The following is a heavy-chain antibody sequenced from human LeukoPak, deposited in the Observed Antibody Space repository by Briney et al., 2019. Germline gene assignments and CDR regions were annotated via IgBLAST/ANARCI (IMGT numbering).Heavy chain of an antibody. CDR2: IYTSGST. Sequence: PSETLSLTCTVSGGSISSGSYYWSWIRQPAGKGLEWIGRIYTSGSTNYNPSLKSRVTISVDTSKNQFSLKLSSVTAADTAVYYRARDRILEWPRHDAFDIWGQGTMVTVSS. J-gene: IGHJ3*02. D-gene: IGHD3-3*01. CDR1: GGSISSGSYY. V-gene: IGHV4-61*02. CDR3: ARDRILEWPRHDAFDI.